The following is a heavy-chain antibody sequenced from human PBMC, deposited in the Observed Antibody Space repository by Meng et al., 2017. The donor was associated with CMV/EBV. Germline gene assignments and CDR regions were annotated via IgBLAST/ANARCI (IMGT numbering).Heavy chain of an antibody. CDR3: VRDVRD. J-gene: IGHJ4*02. Sequence: GSLRLYCAASGFTVSNNFMSWVRQAPGKGLEYVSTIYTGGSASYADSLEGRFTISRDISKNTVFLQMNSLRADDTALYYCVRDVRDWGQGTLVTVSS. CDR1: GFTVSNNF. V-gene: IGHV3-66*02. CDR2: IYTGGSA.